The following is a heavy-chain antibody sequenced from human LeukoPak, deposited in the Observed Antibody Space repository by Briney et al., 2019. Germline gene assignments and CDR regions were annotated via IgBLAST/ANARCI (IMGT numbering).Heavy chain of an antibody. CDR2: INHSGST. Sequence: SETLSLTCAVYGGSFRGYYWSWIRKPPGKGLEWTGEINHSGSTNYNPSLKSRVTISVDTSKNQFSLKLSSVTAADTAVYYCARGSPRGSSSRFDPWGQGTLVTVS. CDR1: GGSFRGYY. CDR3: ARGSPRGSSSRFDP. D-gene: IGHD6-6*01. J-gene: IGHJ5*02. V-gene: IGHV4-34*01.